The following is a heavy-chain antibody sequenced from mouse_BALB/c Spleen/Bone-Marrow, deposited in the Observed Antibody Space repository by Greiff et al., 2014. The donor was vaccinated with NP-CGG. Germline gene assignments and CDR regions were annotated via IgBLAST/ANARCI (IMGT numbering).Heavy chain of an antibody. CDR1: GYTFSSYW. Sequence: QVQLQQSGAELMKPGASVKISCKATGYTFSSYWIEWVKQRPGHGLEWIGEILPGSGSTNYNEKFKGKATFTADTSSNTAYMQLSSLTSEDPAVYYCARWGSFAYWGQGTLVTVSA. J-gene: IGHJ3*01. V-gene: IGHV1-9*01. CDR2: ILPGSGST. D-gene: IGHD1-1*01. CDR3: ARWGSFAY.